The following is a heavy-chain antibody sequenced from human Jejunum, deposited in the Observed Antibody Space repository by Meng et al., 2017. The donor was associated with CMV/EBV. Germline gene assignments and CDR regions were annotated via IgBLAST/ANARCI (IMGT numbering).Heavy chain of an antibody. V-gene: IGHV4-39*07. J-gene: IGHJ4*02. CDR3: VRDRGDGSGSYYDY. CDR1: GDSFTNRIYY. Sequence: SGDSFTNRIYYWGWGRQSPKGLDWVASIHYTGGTYYNPSLKSRATISVDTSKSQFSLELTSVTAADTATYYCVRDRGDGSGSYYDYWGPGTLVTVSS. D-gene: IGHD3-10*01. CDR2: IHYTGGT.